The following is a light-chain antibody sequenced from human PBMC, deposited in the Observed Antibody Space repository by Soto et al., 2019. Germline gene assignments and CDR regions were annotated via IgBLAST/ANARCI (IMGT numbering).Light chain of an antibody. V-gene: IGKV3-20*01. CDR3: QQYGSSPLT. CDR1: QSVYSSY. Sequence: EIVLTQSPGTLSLSPGERATLSCRASQSVYSSYFAWYQQKPGQAPRLLIYGASSRATGIPDRFSGSGSGTDFTLTSSRLEPEDVAVYYCQQYGSSPLTFGGGTKVEIK. J-gene: IGKJ4*01. CDR2: GAS.